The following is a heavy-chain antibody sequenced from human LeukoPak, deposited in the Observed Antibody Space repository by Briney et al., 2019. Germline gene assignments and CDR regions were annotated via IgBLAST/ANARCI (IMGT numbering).Heavy chain of an antibody. J-gene: IGHJ4*02. D-gene: IGHD5-18*01. CDR1: GGTFSSYA. V-gene: IGHV1-69*04. CDR2: IIPILGIA. Sequence: GSSVKVSCKASGGTFSSYAISWVRQAPGQGLEWMGRIIPILGIANYAQKFQGRVTITADKSTSTAYMELSSLRSEDTAVYYCARDLVSIARGGYSYGFLPQTGGTELDYWGQGTLVTVSS. CDR3: ARDLVSIARGGYSYGFLPQTGGTELDY.